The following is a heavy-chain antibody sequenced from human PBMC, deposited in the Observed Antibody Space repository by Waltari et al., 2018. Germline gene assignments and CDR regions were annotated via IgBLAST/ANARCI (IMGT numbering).Heavy chain of an antibody. D-gene: IGHD1-1*01. Sequence: EVQLVESGGGLVQPGGSLRLSCAASGFTFSSYSMHWVRQAPGKGLEGVSYISCRSSTIYYASSVKGRFTSSRDNAKNSLYLQMSSRRAEDTAVYYCARGPTIRLDYFDYWGQGTLVTVSS. J-gene: IGHJ4*02. V-gene: IGHV3-48*04. CDR3: ARGPTIRLDYFDY. CDR2: ISCRSSTI. CDR1: GFTFSSYS.